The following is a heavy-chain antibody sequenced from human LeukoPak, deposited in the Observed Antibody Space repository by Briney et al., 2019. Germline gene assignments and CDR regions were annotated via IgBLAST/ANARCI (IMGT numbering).Heavy chain of an antibody. CDR3: ARDLGIDYGSVDN. V-gene: IGHV1-46*01. D-gene: IGHD3-10*01. CDR1: GYTFTNNY. CDR2: INPSGGST. Sequence: ASVKVSCKASGYTFTNNYMHWVRQAPGQGLEWMGIINPSGGSTSYAQKFQGRVTMARDTSTSTVYMELSSLRSEDTAVYYCARDLGIDYGSVDNWGQGTLVTVSS. J-gene: IGHJ4*02.